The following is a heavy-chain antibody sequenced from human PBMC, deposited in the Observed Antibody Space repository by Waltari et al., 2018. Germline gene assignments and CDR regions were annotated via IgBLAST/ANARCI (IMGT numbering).Heavy chain of an antibody. CDR3: GPGLGFGY. CDR2: ISNDEIDT. Sequence: QVHLVESGGGVVQPGESLRLSCETSGFIFTVYGMHWVRQAPGKGIEWVAFISNDEIDTYYAASVKGRFGVSRDNSKNTVYLQMDSLRPDDTAMYYCGPGLGFGYWGQGTLVTVSS. CDR1: GFIFTVYG. V-gene: IGHV3-30*06. J-gene: IGHJ4*02.